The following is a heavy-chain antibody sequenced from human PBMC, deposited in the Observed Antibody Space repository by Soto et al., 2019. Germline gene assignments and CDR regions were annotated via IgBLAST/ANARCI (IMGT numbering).Heavy chain of an antibody. D-gene: IGHD3-3*01. V-gene: IGHV3-9*01. J-gene: IGHJ4*02. Sequence: EVQLVESGGGLVQPGRSLRLSCAASGFTFDDYAMHWVRQAPGKGLEWFSGISWNSGSIGYADSVKGRFTISRDNAKSSLYLQMNSLGAEDTALYYCAKGYEFWSGTIDYWGQGTLVTVSS. CDR2: ISWNSGSI. CDR3: AKGYEFWSGTIDY. CDR1: GFTFDDYA.